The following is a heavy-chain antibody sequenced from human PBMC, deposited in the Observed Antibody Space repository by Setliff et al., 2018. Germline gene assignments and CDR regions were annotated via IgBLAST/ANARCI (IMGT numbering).Heavy chain of an antibody. V-gene: IGHV1-18*01. CDR2: ISAYNGNT. J-gene: IGHJ4*02. CDR1: GGTFSNYA. CDR3: ARFSSSGWSEGDY. Sequence: ASVKVSCKASGGTFSNYAISWVRQAPGQGLEWMGWISAYNGNTNYAQKLQGRVTMTTDTSTSTAYMELRSLRSDDTAVYYCARFSSSGWSEGDYWGQGTLVTVSS. D-gene: IGHD6-19*01.